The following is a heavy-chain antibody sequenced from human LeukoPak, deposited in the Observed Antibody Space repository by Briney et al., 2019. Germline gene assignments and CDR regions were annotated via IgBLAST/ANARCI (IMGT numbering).Heavy chain of an antibody. CDR1: GFIFNSYA. J-gene: IGHJ1*01. CDR2: ISASGGST. Sequence: GGSLRLSCAVSGFIFNSYAMSWVRQAPGKGLEWVSSISASGGSTYHADSVKGRFTISRDNSKNTLYLQLNSLRAEDTAVYYCAKGGRNTGFQHWGQGTLVTVSS. V-gene: IGHV3-23*01. D-gene: IGHD1-14*01. CDR3: AKGGRNTGFQH.